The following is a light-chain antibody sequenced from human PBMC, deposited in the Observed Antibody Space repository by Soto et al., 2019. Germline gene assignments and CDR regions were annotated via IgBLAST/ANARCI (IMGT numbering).Light chain of an antibody. V-gene: IGKV3-20*01. CDR2: GAS. J-gene: IGKJ2*01. CDR3: QQYGSSRPYN. Sequence: EIVLTQSPGNLSLSPGERATLSCRASQSISSVYLAWYQQKPGQAPRLLIDGASTRATGIPDRFSGSGSGTDFTLTISRLEPEDFAVYSGQQYGSSRPYNLGQGTNVELK. CDR1: QSISSVY.